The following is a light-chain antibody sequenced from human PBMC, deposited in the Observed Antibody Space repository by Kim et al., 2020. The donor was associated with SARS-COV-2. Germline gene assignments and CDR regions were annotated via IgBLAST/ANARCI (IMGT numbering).Light chain of an antibody. CDR2: GAT. Sequence: SLSPGERATLYCRTSESVKSSYSAWYQQKRGQPPRLLIYGATSRATGIPDRFSGSGSGTNFTLTISRLEPEDFAVYYCQQYGTSFIFGGGTKLEI. CDR1: ESVKSSY. V-gene: IGKV3-20*01. J-gene: IGKJ4*01. CDR3: QQYGTSFI.